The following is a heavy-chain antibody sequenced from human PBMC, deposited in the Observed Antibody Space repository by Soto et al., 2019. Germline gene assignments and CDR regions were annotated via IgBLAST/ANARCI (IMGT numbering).Heavy chain of an antibody. CDR1: GFTFSSYG. CDR3: AREPHDYSIKLLFGY. CDR2: IWYDGSNK. Sequence: PGGSLRLSCAASGFTFSSYGMHWVRQAPGKGLEWVAVIWYDGSNKYYADSVKGRFTISRDNSKNTLYLQMNSLRAEDTAVYYCAREPHDYSIKLLFGYWGQGTLVTVSS. D-gene: IGHD4-4*01. V-gene: IGHV3-33*01. J-gene: IGHJ4*02.